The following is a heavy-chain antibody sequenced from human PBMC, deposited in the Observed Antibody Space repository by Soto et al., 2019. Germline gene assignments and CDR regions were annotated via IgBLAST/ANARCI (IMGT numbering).Heavy chain of an antibody. J-gene: IGHJ5*02. D-gene: IGHD3-3*01. Sequence: ASVKVSCKASGFTFTSSAMQWVRQARGQRLEWIGWIVVGSGNTNYAQKFQERVTITRDMSTSTAYMELSSLRSEDTAVYYCAVVRLWSGSANWFAPCGKGSLVTVAS. CDR2: IVVGSGNT. CDR1: GFTFTSSA. CDR3: AVVRLWSGSANWFAP. V-gene: IGHV1-58*02.